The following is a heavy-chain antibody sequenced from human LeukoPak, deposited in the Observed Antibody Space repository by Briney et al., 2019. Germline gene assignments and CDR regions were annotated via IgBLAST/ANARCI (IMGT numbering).Heavy chain of an antibody. CDR3: ARDSRDIVVVPAAMPNYYYGMDV. J-gene: IGHJ6*04. V-gene: IGHV4-61*01. D-gene: IGHD2-2*01. Sequence: SETLSLTCTVSGGSVSSGSYYWSWLRQPPGKGLEWIGYIYYSGSTNYNPSLKSRVTISVDTSKNQFSLKLSSVTAADTAVYYCARDSRDIVVVPAAMPNYYYGMDVWGKGTTVTVSS. CDR1: GGSVSSGSYY. CDR2: IYYSGST.